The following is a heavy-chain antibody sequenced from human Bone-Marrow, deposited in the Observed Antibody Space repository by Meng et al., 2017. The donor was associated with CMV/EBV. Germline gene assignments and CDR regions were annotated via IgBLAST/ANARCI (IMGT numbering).Heavy chain of an antibody. CDR2: IYYSGST. Sequence: SETLSLTCTVSGGSISSSSYYWSWIRQPPGKGLEWIGYIYYSGSTNYNPSLKSRVTISVDTSKNQFSLKLSSVTAADTAVYYCARELSASSSWDYYFDYWGQGTLVTVSS. V-gene: IGHV4-61*01. D-gene: IGHD6-13*01. CDR3: ARELSASSSWDYYFDY. CDR1: GGSISSSSYY. J-gene: IGHJ4*02.